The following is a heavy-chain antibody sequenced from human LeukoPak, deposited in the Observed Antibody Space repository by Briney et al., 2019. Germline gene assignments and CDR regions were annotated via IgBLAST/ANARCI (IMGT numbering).Heavy chain of an antibody. D-gene: IGHD5-24*01. V-gene: IGHV3-23*01. CDR3: AKGGRGWLQSDPPVDY. CDR1: GFTFSSYA. J-gene: IGHJ4*02. Sequence: SGGSLRLSCAASGFTFSSYAMSWVRQAPGKGLEWVSAISGSGGSTYYADSVKGRFTISRDNSKNTLYLQMNSLRAEDTAVYYCAKGGRGWLQSDPPVDYWGQGTLVTVSS. CDR2: ISGSGGST.